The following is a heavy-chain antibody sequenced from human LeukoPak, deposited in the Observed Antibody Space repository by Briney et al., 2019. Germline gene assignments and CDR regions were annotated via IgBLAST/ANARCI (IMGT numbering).Heavy chain of an antibody. CDR2: MNPNSGNT. V-gene: IGHV1-8*03. J-gene: IGHJ4*02. D-gene: IGHD3-10*01. CDR1: GYTFTSYD. CDR3: TRDAGDYGGSGSYPDY. Sequence: ASVKVSCKASGYTFTSYDINWVRQATGQGLEWMGWMNPNSGNTGYAQKFQGRVTITRNTSISTAYMELSSLRSDDTAVYYCTRDAGDYGGSGSYPDYWGQGTLVTVSS.